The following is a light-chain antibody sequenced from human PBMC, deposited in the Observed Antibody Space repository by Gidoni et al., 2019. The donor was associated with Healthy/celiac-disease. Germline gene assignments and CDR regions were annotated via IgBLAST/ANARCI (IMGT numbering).Light chain of an antibody. V-gene: IGKV1-13*02. CDR2: DAS. CDR3: QQFNSYPQGFT. CDR1: QGISSA. Sequence: AIQLTQSPSSLSASVGDRVTITCRASQGISSALAWYQQKPGKAPKLLIYDASSLESGVPPRFSGSGSGTDFTLTISSLQPEDFATYYCQQFNSYPQGFTFGPGTKVDIK. J-gene: IGKJ3*01.